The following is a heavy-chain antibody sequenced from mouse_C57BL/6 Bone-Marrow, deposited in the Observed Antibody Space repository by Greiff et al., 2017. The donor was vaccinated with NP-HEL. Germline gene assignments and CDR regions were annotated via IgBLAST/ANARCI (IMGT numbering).Heavy chain of an antibody. D-gene: IGHD1-1*01. Sequence: QVQLQQPGAELVMPGASVKLSCKASGYTFTSYWMHWVKQRPGQGLEWIGEIDPSDSYTNYNQKFKGKSTLTVDKSSSTAYMQLSSLTSEDSAVFYCARSHYGSRCAMDYWSRGTS. CDR1: GYTFTSYW. V-gene: IGHV1-69*01. J-gene: IGHJ4*01. CDR2: IDPSDSYT. CDR3: ARSHYGSRCAMDY.